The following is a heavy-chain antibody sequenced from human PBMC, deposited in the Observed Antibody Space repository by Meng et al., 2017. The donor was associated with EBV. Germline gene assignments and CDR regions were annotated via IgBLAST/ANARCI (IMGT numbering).Heavy chain of an antibody. CDR2: ISYDGSKK. CDR3: ARDLGITGTVLGY. V-gene: IGHV3-30-3*01. J-gene: IGHJ4*02. CDR1: EFSFSNYV. Sequence: GRVGEVGGGVVQRGRSLRLSCAASEFSFSNYVMHWVRQAPGKGLEWVAVISYDGSKKYYADSVKGRFTISRDNSKNTLYLQMSSLRPEDTAVYYCARDLGITGTVLGYWGQGTLVTVSS. D-gene: IGHD1-20*01.